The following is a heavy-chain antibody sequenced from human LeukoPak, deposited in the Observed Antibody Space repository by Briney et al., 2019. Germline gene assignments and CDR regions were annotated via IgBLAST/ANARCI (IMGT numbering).Heavy chain of an antibody. Sequence: GGSLRLSCAASGFTFSSYWMHWVRQAPGKGLVWVSRIKSDGSNTNYADSVKGRFTISRDNAKNTLHLQMNSLRAEDTAVYYCARGGYYGSGRYYFDSWGQGALVTVSS. D-gene: IGHD3-3*01. V-gene: IGHV3-74*01. CDR3: ARGGYYGSGRYYFDS. CDR2: IKSDGSNT. CDR1: GFTFSSYW. J-gene: IGHJ4*02.